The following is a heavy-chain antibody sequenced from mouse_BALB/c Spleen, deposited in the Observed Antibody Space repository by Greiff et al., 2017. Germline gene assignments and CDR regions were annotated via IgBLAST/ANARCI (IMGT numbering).Heavy chain of an antibody. CDR2: IYPSDSYT. D-gene: IGHD2-14*01. Sequence: QVQLQQPGAELVRPGASVKLSCKASGYTFTSYWINWVKQRPGQGLEWIGNIYPSDSYTNYNQKFKDKATLTVDKSSSTAYMQLSSPTSEDSAVYYCTREVRRGFDYWGQGTTLTVSS. J-gene: IGHJ2*01. CDR1: GYTFTSYW. V-gene: IGHV1-69*02. CDR3: TREVRRGFDY.